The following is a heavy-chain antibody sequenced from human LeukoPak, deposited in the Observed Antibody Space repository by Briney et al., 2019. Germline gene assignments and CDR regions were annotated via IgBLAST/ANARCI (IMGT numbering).Heavy chain of an antibody. CDR1: GITFSANY. CDR2: ISSSGVNI. Sequence: GGFLRLSCAALGITFSANYMTWVRKSPGKGLEWVSYISSSGVNIVYADSVKGRFTISTDNGTSSPSLHMATLRAQTPVGNSCARAFKISEIGVVVAATAGLLDAWGQGTLVTVSS. D-gene: IGHD2-15*01. V-gene: IGHV3-11*01. J-gene: IGHJ5*02. CDR3: ARAFKISEIGVVVAATAGLLDA.